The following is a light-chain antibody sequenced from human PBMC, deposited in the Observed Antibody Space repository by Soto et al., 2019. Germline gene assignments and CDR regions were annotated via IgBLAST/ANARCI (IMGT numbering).Light chain of an antibody. V-gene: IGKV1-33*01. CDR2: DAS. CDR3: RQYDDLPPT. CDR1: QDISNY. J-gene: IGKJ5*01. Sequence: DIQMTQSPSCLSASVGDRVTITCQASQDISNYLKWYQQKPGKAPNLLXYDASNLETGVPSRFSGSGSGTDFTFTISSLQPEDIEPYYCRQYDDLPPTFGQGTRLEIK.